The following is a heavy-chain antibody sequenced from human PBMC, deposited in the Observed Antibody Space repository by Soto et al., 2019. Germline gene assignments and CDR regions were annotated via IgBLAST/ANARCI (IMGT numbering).Heavy chain of an antibody. Sequence: EVQLLESGGGLVQPGGSLRLSCAASGFTFSSYAMSWVRQAPGKGLEWVSAISGSGGSTYYADSVKGRFTISRDNSKHTLYLQMNSRRAEDTAVYYCAKKPGGGSSSWWYYFDYWGQGTLVTVSS. V-gene: IGHV3-23*01. J-gene: IGHJ4*02. CDR3: AKKPGGGSSSWWYYFDY. D-gene: IGHD6-13*01. CDR1: GFTFSSYA. CDR2: ISGSGGST.